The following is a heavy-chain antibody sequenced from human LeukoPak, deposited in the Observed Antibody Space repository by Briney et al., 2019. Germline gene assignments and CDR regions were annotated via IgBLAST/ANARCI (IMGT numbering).Heavy chain of an antibody. CDR1: GFTFSSYW. D-gene: IGHD2-2*02. CDR2: INQDGSEK. Sequence: HPGGSLRLSCAASGFTFSSYWMTWVRQAPGKGLEWVANINQDGSEKYYVDSVKGRFTISRDNAKNSLFLQMNSLRAEDTAVYYCARGDGPYNYYYSVMDVWGQGTTVTVSS. CDR3: ARGDGPYNYYYSVMDV. V-gene: IGHV3-7*01. J-gene: IGHJ6*02.